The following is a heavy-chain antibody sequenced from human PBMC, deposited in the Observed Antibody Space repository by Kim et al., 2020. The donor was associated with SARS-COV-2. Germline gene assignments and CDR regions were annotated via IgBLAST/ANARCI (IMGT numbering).Heavy chain of an antibody. Sequence: SVKVSCKASGGTFSSYAISWVRQAPGQGLEWMGGIIPIFGTANYAQKFQGRVTITADESTSTAYMELSSLRSEDTAVYYCARGNQPLLSPYYYYGMDVWGQGTTVTVSS. J-gene: IGHJ6*02. CDR2: IIPIFGTA. CDR1: GGTFSSYA. V-gene: IGHV1-69*13. CDR3: ARGNQPLLSPYYYYGMDV. D-gene: IGHD2-21*02.